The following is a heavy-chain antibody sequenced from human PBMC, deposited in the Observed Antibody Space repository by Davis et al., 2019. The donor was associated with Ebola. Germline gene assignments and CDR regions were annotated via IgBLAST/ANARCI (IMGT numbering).Heavy chain of an antibody. CDR2: IYHSGST. D-gene: IGHD5-18*01. CDR3: ARDLRGYSYGYREQIYYYGMDV. CDR1: GYSISSGYY. J-gene: IGHJ6*02. V-gene: IGHV4-38-2*02. Sequence: PSETLSLTCAVSGYSISSGYYWGWIRQPPGKGLEWIGSIYHSGSTYYNPSLKSRVTISVDTSKNQFSLKLSSVTAADTAVYYCARDLRGYSYGYREQIYYYGMDVWGQGTTVTVSS.